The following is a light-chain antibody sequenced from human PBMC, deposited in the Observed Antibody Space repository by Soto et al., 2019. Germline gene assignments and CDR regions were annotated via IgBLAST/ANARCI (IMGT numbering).Light chain of an antibody. V-gene: IGKV3-20*01. CDR3: QQYGSSPPYT. J-gene: IGKJ2*01. Sequence: EVVLTQSPGTLSLSPGERATLSCRASQSVSNNYFDWYQQKPGQAPRLLIFGSSDRATGIPDRFSGSGSGTDFTLPISRLEPEDCAVYYCQQYGSSPPYTFGQGTKLEIK. CDR2: GSS. CDR1: QSVSNNY.